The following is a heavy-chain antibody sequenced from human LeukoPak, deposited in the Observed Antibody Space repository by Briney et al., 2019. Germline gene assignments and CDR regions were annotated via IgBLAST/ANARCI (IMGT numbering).Heavy chain of an antibody. J-gene: IGHJ4*02. Sequence: GASVKVSCKASGGTFSSYTISWVRQAPGQGLEWMGRIIPILGIANYAQKFQGRVTITADKSTSTAYMELSSLRSEDTAVYYCARDYYGGNTPSDYWGQGTLVTVSS. D-gene: IGHD4-23*01. V-gene: IGHV1-69*04. CDR3: ARDYYGGNTPSDY. CDR1: GGTFSSYT. CDR2: IIPILGIA.